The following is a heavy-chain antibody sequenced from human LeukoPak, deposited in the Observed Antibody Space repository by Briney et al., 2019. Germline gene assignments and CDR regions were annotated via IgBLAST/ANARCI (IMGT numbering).Heavy chain of an antibody. CDR2: IYTSGST. CDR1: GGSISSYY. Sequence: SESLSLTCTVSGGSISSYYWSWIRQPAGKGLEWSGRIYTSGSTNYNPSLESRVTMSVDTSKNQFSLKLSSVTAADTAVYYCARDGYMVRANWFDPWGQGTLVTVSS. J-gene: IGHJ5*02. D-gene: IGHD3-10*01. V-gene: IGHV4-4*07. CDR3: ARDGYMVRANWFDP.